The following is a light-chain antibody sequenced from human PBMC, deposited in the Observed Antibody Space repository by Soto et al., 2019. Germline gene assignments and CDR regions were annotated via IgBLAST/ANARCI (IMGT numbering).Light chain of an antibody. CDR1: QSISSY. CDR2: AAS. V-gene: IGKV1-39*01. CDR3: HQRYSNLT. Sequence: DIQMTQSPSSLSASVGDRVTITCRASQSISSYLNWYQQKPGKAPKLLIYAASSLQSGVPSRFRGSVSATYWGLAISSLQPEDFATYYCHQRYSNLTLGPGAKVDIK. J-gene: IGKJ3*01.